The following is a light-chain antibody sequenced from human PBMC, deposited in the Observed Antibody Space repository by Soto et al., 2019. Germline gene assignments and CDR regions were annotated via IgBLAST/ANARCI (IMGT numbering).Light chain of an antibody. J-gene: IGLJ1*01. CDR1: SSNIGAGYD. CDR2: RNS. Sequence: QPVLTQPPSVCGVPEHTVTISCTGSSSNIGAGYDVHWYQQLPGTAPKLLIYRNSNRPSGVPDRFSGSKSGTSASLAITGLPAEDEADYLCQSYDNSLSGYVFGTGTKVTVL. CDR3: QSYDNSLSGYV. V-gene: IGLV1-40*01.